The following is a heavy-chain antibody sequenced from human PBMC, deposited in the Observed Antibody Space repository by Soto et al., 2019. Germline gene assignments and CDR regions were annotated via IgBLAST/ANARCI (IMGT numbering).Heavy chain of an antibody. V-gene: IGHV1-46*01. D-gene: IGHD5-18*01. CDR1: GYTFISYY. J-gene: IGHJ4*02. CDR2: INPSGGST. Sequence: ASVKVSCKASGYTFISYYIHCARQAPGQGLEWMGIINPSGGSTSYAQKFQGRVTMTRDTSTSTVYMELSSLRSDDTAVYYCAPHTLDTGMPSGYWGQGTLVTVSS. CDR3: APHTLDTGMPSGY.